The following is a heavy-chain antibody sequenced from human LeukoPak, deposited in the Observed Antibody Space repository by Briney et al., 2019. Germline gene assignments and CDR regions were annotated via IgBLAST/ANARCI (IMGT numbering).Heavy chain of an antibody. J-gene: IGHJ4*02. D-gene: IGHD1-26*01. CDR3: VRAESVGIFDV. V-gene: IGHV4-38-2*02. Sequence: SETLSLTCPVSGFSITSGFFWGWIRQSPGKRLEWIGYIYHNGDTVYNPSLNPSLRSRVTLLVEPSKNQFSLSLNSVIAADTAVFYCVRAESVGIFDVWGQGILVTVSS. CDR1: GFSITSGFF. CDR2: IYHNGDT.